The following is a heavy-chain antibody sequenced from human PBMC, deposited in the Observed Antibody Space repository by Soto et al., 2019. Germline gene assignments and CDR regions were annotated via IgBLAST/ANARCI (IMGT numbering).Heavy chain of an antibody. CDR1: GYTFTSYD. J-gene: IGHJ5*02. Sequence: ASVKVSCKASGYTFTSYDINWVRKATGQGLEWMGWMNPNSGNTGYAQKFQGRVTMTRNTSISTAYMELSSLRSEDTAVYYCARVVPAAMNWFDPWGQGTLVTVSS. CDR2: MNPNSGNT. CDR3: ARVVPAAMNWFDP. V-gene: IGHV1-8*01. D-gene: IGHD2-2*01.